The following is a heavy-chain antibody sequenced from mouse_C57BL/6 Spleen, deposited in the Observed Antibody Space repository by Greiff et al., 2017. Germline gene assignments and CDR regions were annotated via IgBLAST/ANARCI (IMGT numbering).Heavy chain of an antibody. CDR2: IYPGDGDT. Sequence: QVQLQQSGAELVKPGASVKISCKASGYAFSSYWMNWVKQRPGKGLEWIGQIYPGDGDTNYNGKFKGKATLTADKSSSTAYMQLSSLTSEDSAVYFCAREGITTVVATGGYFDYWGQGTTLTVSS. D-gene: IGHD1-1*01. V-gene: IGHV1-80*01. CDR1: GYAFSSYW. CDR3: AREGITTVVATGGYFDY. J-gene: IGHJ2*01.